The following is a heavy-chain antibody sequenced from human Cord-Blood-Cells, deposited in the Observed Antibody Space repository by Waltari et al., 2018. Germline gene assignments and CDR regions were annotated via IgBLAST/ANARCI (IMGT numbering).Heavy chain of an antibody. Sequence: QVQLVQPGAAVKKPGAPVKVSCKATGYTFTGSSMHWVRQAPGQGLEWMGWINPNSGGTNYAQKFQGWVTMTRDTSISTAYMELSRLRSDDTAVYYCARAGPTEPFDYWGQGTLVTVSS. CDR1: GYTFTGSS. CDR3: ARAGPTEPFDY. V-gene: IGHV1-2*04. D-gene: IGHD1-26*01. CDR2: INPNSGGT. J-gene: IGHJ4*02.